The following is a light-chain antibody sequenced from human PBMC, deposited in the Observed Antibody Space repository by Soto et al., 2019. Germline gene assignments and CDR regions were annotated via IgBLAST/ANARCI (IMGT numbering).Light chain of an antibody. Sequence: QSALTQPRSVSGSPGQSVTIFCTGTSSDVGGYNYVSWYQQHPGKAPKLMFYDVSKRPSGVPDRFSGSKSGNTASLTISGLQAEDEADYYCCSYAGSYTYVFGTGTKLTVL. CDR2: DVS. V-gene: IGLV2-11*01. CDR1: SSDVGGYNY. CDR3: CSYAGSYTYV. J-gene: IGLJ1*01.